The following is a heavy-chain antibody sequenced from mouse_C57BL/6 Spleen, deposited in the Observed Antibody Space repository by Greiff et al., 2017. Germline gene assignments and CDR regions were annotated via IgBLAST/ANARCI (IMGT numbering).Heavy chain of an antibody. CDR2: INPSSGYT. CDR3: ARGGTTTVAWYFDV. Sequence: QVQLQQSGAELARPGASVKMSCKASGYTFTSYTMHWVKQRPGQGLEWIGYINPSSGYTKYNQKFKDKATWTADKSSSTAYMQLSSLTSEDSAVYYGARGGTTTVAWYFDVWGTGTTVTVSS. J-gene: IGHJ1*03. D-gene: IGHD1-1*01. V-gene: IGHV1-4*01. CDR1: GYTFTSYT.